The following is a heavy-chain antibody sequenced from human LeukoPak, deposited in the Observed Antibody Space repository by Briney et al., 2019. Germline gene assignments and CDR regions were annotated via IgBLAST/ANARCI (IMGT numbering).Heavy chain of an antibody. J-gene: IGHJ4*02. CDR1: GDTFTGYY. Sequence: ASGKVSCKASGDTFTGYYMHWVRQAPGQGLEWMGWINPNSGGTKYAQKFQGRVTMTRDTSITTAYMELSRLKSDDTAVYYCARETGVVVIGGTDYCGQGTLATVSS. CDR2: INPNSGGT. D-gene: IGHD3-22*01. CDR3: ARETGVVVIGGTDY. V-gene: IGHV1-2*02.